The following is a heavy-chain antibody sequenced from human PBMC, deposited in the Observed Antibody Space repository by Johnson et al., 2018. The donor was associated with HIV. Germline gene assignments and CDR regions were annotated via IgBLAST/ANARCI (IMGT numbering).Heavy chain of an antibody. CDR3: ARDGLSGAFDI. CDR2: IYSGGST. J-gene: IGHJ3*02. D-gene: IGHD6-25*01. V-gene: IGHV3-66*01. Sequence: VRLVESGGGLVPPGGSLRLSCAASGFTVSSNYMSWVRQAPGKGLEWVSVIYSGGSTYYADSVKGRFTISRDNSKNTLYLQMNSLRAEDTAVYYCARDGLSGAFDIWGQGTMVTVSS. CDR1: GFTVSSNY.